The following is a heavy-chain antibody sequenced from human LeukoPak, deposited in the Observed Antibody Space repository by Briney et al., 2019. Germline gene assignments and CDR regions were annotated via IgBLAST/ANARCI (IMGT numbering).Heavy chain of an antibody. Sequence: GGSLRLSCAASDFTFNKDWMNWVRQAPGKGLEWVSRITSRGDSTHYSDSVKGRFTISRDNSKNTLYLQMNSLRAEDTAVYYCAKGSFSESNYEAWGQGTLVTVSS. CDR1: DFTFNKDW. D-gene: IGHD1-26*01. V-gene: IGHV3-23*01. J-gene: IGHJ5*02. CDR3: AKGSFSESNYEA. CDR2: ITSRGDST.